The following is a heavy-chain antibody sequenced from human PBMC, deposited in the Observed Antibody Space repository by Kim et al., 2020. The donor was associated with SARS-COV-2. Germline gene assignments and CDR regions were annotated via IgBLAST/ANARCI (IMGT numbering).Heavy chain of an antibody. CDR3: AKEGGGASTLIVVSSTEARNDY. CDR1: GFTFSSYA. Sequence: GGSLRLSCAASGFTFSSYAMSWVRQAPGKGLEWVSAISGSGGSTYYADSVKGRFTISRDNSKNTLYLQMNSLRAEDTAVYYCAKEGGGASTLIVVSSTEARNDYWGQGTLVTVSS. D-gene: IGHD1-26*01. CDR2: ISGSGGST. J-gene: IGHJ4*02. V-gene: IGHV3-23*01.